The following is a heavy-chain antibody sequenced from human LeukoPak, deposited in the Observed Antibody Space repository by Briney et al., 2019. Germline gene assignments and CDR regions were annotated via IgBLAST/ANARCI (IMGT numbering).Heavy chain of an antibody. CDR2: IYYSGST. CDR3: ARDEVGVGATTV. J-gene: IGHJ3*01. V-gene: IGHV4-31*03. CDR1: GGSISSGGYY. Sequence: SQTLSLTCTVSGGSISSGGYYWSWIRQHPGKGLEWIGYIYYSGSTYYNPSLKSRVTISVDTSKNQFSLKLSSVTAADTAVYYYARDEVGVGATTVWGQGTMVTVSS. D-gene: IGHD1-26*01.